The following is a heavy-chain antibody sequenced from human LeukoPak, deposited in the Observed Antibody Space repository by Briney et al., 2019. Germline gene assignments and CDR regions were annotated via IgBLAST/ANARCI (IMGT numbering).Heavy chain of an antibody. CDR3: ARVYGSGTLFDY. D-gene: IGHD3-10*01. CDR1: GGSISSGGYS. J-gene: IGHJ4*02. V-gene: IGHV4-30-2*01. Sequence: SQTLSLTCAVSGGSISSGGYSWSWIRQPPGKGLEWIEYIYHSGSTYYNPSLKSRVTISVDRSKNQFSLKLSSVTAADTAVYYCARVYGSGTLFDYWGQGTLVTVSS. CDR2: IYHSGST.